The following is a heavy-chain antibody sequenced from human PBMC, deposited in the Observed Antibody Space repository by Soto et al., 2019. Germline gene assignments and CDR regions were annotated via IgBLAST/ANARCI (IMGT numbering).Heavy chain of an antibody. D-gene: IGHD2-8*01. Sequence: EVQLSESGGGLVQPGGSLRLSCAASGFTFSSYAMSWVRQAPGKGLEWVAGSSGGGSGTDYAEPVKGRFTVSRDNSKKTLYLQMNSLRAEDTAVYYCAKDTKSTIRVNLFDPWGQGTLVTVSS. CDR3: AKDTKSTIRVNLFDP. V-gene: IGHV3-23*01. CDR2: SSGGGSGT. CDR1: GFTFSSYA. J-gene: IGHJ5*02.